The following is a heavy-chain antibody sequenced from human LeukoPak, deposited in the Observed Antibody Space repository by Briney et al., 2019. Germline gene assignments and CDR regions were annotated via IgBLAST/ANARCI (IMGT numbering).Heavy chain of an antibody. V-gene: IGHV3-30*02. Sequence: GGSLRLSCAASGFTFSSYGMHWVRQAPGKGLEWVAFIRYDGSKKYYADSVKGRFTISRDNSKSTLSLQMNSLRTEDTAVYYCARFYANEWALPHWGQGTLVTVSS. CDR2: IRYDGSKK. D-gene: IGHD1-26*01. CDR3: ARFYANEWALPH. J-gene: IGHJ4*02. CDR1: GFTFSSYG.